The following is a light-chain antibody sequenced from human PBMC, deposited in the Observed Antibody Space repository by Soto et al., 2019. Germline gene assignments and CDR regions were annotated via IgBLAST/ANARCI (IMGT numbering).Light chain of an antibody. CDR2: EVS. CDR1: SSDVGGYNY. V-gene: IGLV2-14*01. Sequence: QSVLTQPASVSGSPGQSITISCTGTSSDVGGYNYVSWYQQHPGKAPKLMIYEVSNRPSGVSIRFSASKSGSTAALTISGLQAEDEADYYCTSYSSSGAPYVFGTGTKVTVL. CDR3: TSYSSSGAPYV. J-gene: IGLJ1*01.